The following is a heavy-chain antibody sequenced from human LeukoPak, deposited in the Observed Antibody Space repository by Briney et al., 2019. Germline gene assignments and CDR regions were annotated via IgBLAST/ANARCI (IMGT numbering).Heavy chain of an antibody. CDR3: AKDHLYSSSSYFDY. J-gene: IGHJ4*02. CDR1: GFTSSSYA. D-gene: IGHD6-6*01. V-gene: IGHV3-23*01. Sequence: GSLRLSCAASGFTSSSYAMSWVRQAPGKGLEWVSAISGSGGSTYYADSVKGRFTISRDNSKNTLYLQMNSLRAEDTAVYYCAKDHLYSSSSYFDYWGQGTLVTVSS. CDR2: ISGSGGST.